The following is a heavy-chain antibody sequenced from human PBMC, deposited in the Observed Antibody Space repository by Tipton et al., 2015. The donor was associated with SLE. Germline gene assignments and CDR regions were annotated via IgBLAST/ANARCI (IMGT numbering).Heavy chain of an antibody. CDR3: ALWPITIFGVVAYY. J-gene: IGHJ4*02. CDR2: INPSGGRT. D-gene: IGHD3-3*01. V-gene: IGHV1-46*02. Sequence: QLVQSGAEVKKPGASVKVSCKASGYSFNSYYMHWVRQAPGEGLEWMGIINPSGGRTSYAEKFRGRVTLTRDSSTSTLYMELSSLRSDDTAVYYCALWPITIFGVVAYYWGQGTLVTVSS. CDR1: GYSFNSYY.